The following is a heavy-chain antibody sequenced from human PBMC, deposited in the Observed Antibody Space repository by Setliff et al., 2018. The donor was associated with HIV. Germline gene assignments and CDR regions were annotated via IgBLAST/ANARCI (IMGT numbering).Heavy chain of an antibody. Sequence: PGGYLRLSCAASGFPFSTYAMNWVRQAPGKGLEWVSAISRGSNTIYYADSVKGRFTISRDNAKNSLYLQMNSLRAEDTAVYYCARDSPYSSSFYYYYYMDVWGKGTTVTVSS. D-gene: IGHD6-6*01. CDR1: GFPFSTYA. V-gene: IGHV3-48*01. CDR3: ARDSPYSSSFYYYYYMDV. J-gene: IGHJ6*03. CDR2: ISRGSNTI.